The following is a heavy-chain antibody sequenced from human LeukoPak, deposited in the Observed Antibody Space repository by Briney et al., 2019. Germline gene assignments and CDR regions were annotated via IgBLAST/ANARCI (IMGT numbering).Heavy chain of an antibody. Sequence: GGSLRLSCAASGFTFSNYAMSWVRQAPGKGLEWVSIISGSGGSTYYADSVKGRFTISRDNSKNTLYLQMNSLRAEDTAVYFCNWIHRTPASATRDDYYYYMGVWGKGTTVIISS. CDR3: NWIHRTPASATRDDYYYYMGV. V-gene: IGHV3-23*01. J-gene: IGHJ6*03. D-gene: IGHD2-15*01. CDR2: ISGSGGST. CDR1: GFTFSNYA.